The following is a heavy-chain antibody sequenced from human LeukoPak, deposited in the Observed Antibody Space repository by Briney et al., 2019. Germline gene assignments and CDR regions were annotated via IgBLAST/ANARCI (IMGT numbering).Heavy chain of an antibody. CDR3: ARHRAGYHLDW. CDR2: HYYSGST. V-gene: IGHV4-39*01. Sequence: KPSETLSLTCTVSGGSLNSSGYYWGWIRQPPGKGLEWIGSHYYSGSTYYNPSLKSRVTISVNTSKNQFSLKLNSVTAADTGVYYCARHRAGYHLDWWGQGTLVTVSS. CDR1: GGSLNSSGYY. J-gene: IGHJ4*02. D-gene: IGHD3-9*01.